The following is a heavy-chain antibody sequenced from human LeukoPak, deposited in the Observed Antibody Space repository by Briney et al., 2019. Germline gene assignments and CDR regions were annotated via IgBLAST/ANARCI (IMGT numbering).Heavy chain of an antibody. Sequence: GASVKVSCKASGYTFTGYYMHWVRQAPGQGLEWMGRINPNSGGTNYAQKFQGRVTMTRDTSISTAYMELSRLRSDDTAVYYCARKKPNYCSSTSCRLGWFDPWGQGTLVTVSS. CDR1: GYTFTGYY. V-gene: IGHV1-2*06. CDR2: INPNSGGT. J-gene: IGHJ5*02. CDR3: ARKKPNYCSSTSCRLGWFDP. D-gene: IGHD2-2*01.